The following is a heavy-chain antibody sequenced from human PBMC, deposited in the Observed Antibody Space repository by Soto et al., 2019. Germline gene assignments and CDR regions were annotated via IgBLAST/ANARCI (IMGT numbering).Heavy chain of an antibody. CDR2: ISTDGRSM. CDR3: ARDRGAFYYVFMDV. Sequence: RGSLRLSCAASGFTFSNYAMFWVRQSPGKGLEWVSDISTDGRSMYYVDSVKGRITISRDNAKNSLYLHMNSLRAEDTAVYYCARDRGAFYYVFMDVWGKGTTVTVSS. CDR1: GFTFSNYA. J-gene: IGHJ6*03. V-gene: IGHV3-48*01. D-gene: IGHD3-10*02.